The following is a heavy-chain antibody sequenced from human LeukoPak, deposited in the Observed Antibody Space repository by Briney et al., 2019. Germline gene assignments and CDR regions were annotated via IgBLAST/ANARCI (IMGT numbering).Heavy chain of an antibody. CDR1: DGSINSSSYY. J-gene: IGHJ2*01. Sequence: PSETLSLTCTVSDGSINSSSYYWGWIRQPPVKGLEWIGSIYYSGSTYYNPSLKSRVTISVDTSKNQFSLKLSSVTAADTAVYYCASHLRGDYVYWYFDLWGRGTLVTVSS. CDR3: ASHLRGDYVYWYFDL. CDR2: IYYSGST. D-gene: IGHD4-17*01. V-gene: IGHV4-39*07.